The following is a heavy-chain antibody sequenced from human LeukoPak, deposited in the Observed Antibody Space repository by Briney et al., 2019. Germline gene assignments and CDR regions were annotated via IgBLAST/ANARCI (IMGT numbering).Heavy chain of an antibody. CDR1: GFTFSSYD. Sequence: GGSLRLFCAASGFTFSSYDMSWVRQAPGKGLERVSSITLSGGNTFYADSVLGRFTVSRDNSKNTLYLQMNSLSAEDTAVYYCAKRGNPAVGHHYLDVWGKGTTVSVSS. V-gene: IGHV3-23*01. J-gene: IGHJ6*03. D-gene: IGHD2-2*01. CDR2: ITLSGGNT. CDR3: AKRGNPAVGHHYLDV.